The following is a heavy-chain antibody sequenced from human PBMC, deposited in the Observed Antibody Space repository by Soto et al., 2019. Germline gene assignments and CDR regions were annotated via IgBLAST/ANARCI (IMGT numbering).Heavy chain of an antibody. CDR3: ARPTPGFIDV. CDR2: IWFDGTDK. D-gene: IGHD2-15*01. CDR1: GFTFSNYG. V-gene: IGHV3-33*01. Sequence: LRLSCAASGFTFSNYGMHWVRQGPGKGLEWVAVIWFDGTDKYYADSVKGRFTISRDNSKNTLYLQMSSLRAEDTAVYYCARPTPGFIDVWGRGTAVTVSS. J-gene: IGHJ6*02.